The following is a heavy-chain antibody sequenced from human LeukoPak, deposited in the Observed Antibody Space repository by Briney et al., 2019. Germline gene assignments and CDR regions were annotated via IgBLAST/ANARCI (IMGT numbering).Heavy chain of an antibody. CDR1: GFTFSSYS. CDR3: ARDFYYGSGSYYNVKSFGY. J-gene: IGHJ4*02. Sequence: GGSLRLSCAAPGFTFSSYSMNWVRQAPGKGLEWVSSISSSSSYIYYADSVKGRFTISRDNAKNSLYLQMNSLRAEDTAVYYCARDFYYGSGSYYNVKSFGYWGQGTLVTVSS. CDR2: ISSSSSYI. V-gene: IGHV3-21*01. D-gene: IGHD3-10*01.